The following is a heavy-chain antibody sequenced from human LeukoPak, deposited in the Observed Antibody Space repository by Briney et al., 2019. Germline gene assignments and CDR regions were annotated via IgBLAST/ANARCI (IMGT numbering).Heavy chain of an antibody. Sequence: ASVKVSCKASGYTFTSYYMHWVRQAPGQGLEWMGIINPSGGSTSYAQKFQGRVTMTRDMSTSTVYMELSSLRSEDTAVYYCARGRYRGIVTIEMATPHPLLDYWGQGTLVTVSS. CDR3: ARGRYRGIVTIEMATPHPLLDY. V-gene: IGHV1-46*01. J-gene: IGHJ4*02. CDR1: GYTFTSYY. CDR2: INPSGGST. D-gene: IGHD5-24*01.